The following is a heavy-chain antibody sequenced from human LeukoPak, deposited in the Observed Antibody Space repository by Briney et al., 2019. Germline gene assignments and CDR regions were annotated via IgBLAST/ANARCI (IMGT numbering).Heavy chain of an antibody. CDR1: GFTVSSNY. D-gene: IGHD3-22*01. J-gene: IGHJ4*02. Sequence: GGSLRLSCAASGFTVSSNYMSWVSQAPGKGLEGGSVIYSGGSTYYSDSVTGRFTISRNNSKNTLYLQMNSLKAEDTAVYYCAREPLGSSGYYPDYWGQGTLVTVSS. V-gene: IGHV3-66*02. CDR2: IYSGGST. CDR3: AREPLGSSGYYPDY.